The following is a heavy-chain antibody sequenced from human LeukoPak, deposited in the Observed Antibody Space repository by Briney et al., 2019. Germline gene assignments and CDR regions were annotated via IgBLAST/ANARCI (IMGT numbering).Heavy chain of an antibody. Sequence: GSLRLSCAASGFSFSTYTMRWVRQAPGKGLGYVSRIASNGGSKYDADSVKGRFTISRDNYKNTVYLQMGSLRAEDTAVYFCARDYCTTNSCYSWGLGYWGQGTLVTVSS. CDR3: ARDYCTTNSCYSWGLGY. CDR1: GFSFSTYT. J-gene: IGHJ4*02. V-gene: IGHV3-64*02. CDR2: IASNGGSK. D-gene: IGHD2-2*02.